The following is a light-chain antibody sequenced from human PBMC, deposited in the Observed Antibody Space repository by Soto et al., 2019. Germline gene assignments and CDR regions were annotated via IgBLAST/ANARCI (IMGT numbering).Light chain of an antibody. V-gene: IGLV2-23*02. CDR1: SSDVGSYNL. CDR2: EVS. CDR3: CSYAGSSTPLI. Sequence: QSVLTKPASLSGSPGQSITISCTGTSSDVGSYNLVSWYQQHPGKAPKLMIYEVSKRPSGVSNRFSGSKSGNTASLTISGLQAEDEAVYYCCSYAGSSTPLIFGIGPKVTAL. J-gene: IGLJ1*01.